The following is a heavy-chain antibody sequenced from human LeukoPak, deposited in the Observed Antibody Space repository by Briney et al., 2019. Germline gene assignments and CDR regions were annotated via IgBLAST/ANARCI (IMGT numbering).Heavy chain of an antibody. V-gene: IGHV4-59*01. D-gene: IGHD3-16*01. Sequence: SETLSLTCSVSGASISSYSWSWIRQTPGKGLEWIGYRYYSGSTTYNPSLKSRVTISVDTSKSQFSLKLISVTAADTAIYYCARVRGDFETDWGQGTLVTVSS. J-gene: IGHJ1*01. CDR3: ARVRGDFETD. CDR1: GASISSYS. CDR2: RYYSGST.